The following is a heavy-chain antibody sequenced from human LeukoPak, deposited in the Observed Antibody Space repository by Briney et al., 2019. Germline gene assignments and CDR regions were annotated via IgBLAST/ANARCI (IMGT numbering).Heavy chain of an antibody. V-gene: IGHV1-8*01. Sequence: ASVKVSCKASGYTFTSYDINWVRQATGQGLEWMGWMNPNSGNTGYAQKFQGRVTMTRDTSTSTVYMELSSLRPEDTAVYYCARVGYSYDLDYWGQGTLVTVSS. CDR1: GYTFTSYD. CDR2: MNPNSGNT. D-gene: IGHD5-18*01. J-gene: IGHJ4*02. CDR3: ARVGYSYDLDY.